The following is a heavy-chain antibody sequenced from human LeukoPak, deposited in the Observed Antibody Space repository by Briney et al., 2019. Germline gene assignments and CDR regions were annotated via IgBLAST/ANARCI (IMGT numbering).Heavy chain of an antibody. J-gene: IGHJ4*02. CDR2: ISSSVSTI. D-gene: IGHD6-19*01. V-gene: IGHV3-48*03. Sequence: PGESLRLSCAASGFTFSSYEMNWVRQPPGKGLEWVSYISSSVSTIYYADSVKGRFTISRDNAKNSLYLQMTSLRAKDTAVYYCARGSSGWYLYCFDYWGQGTLVTVSS. CDR1: GFTFSSYE. CDR3: ARGSSGWYLYCFDY.